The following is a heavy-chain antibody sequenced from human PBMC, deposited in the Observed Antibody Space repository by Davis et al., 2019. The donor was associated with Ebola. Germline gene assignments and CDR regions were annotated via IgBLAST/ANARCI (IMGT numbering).Heavy chain of an antibody. CDR1: GFTVSTYD. J-gene: IGHJ4*02. CDR2: MDPAGDT. V-gene: IGHV3-13*04. CDR3: VRHYSTVWYHYDYFDY. D-gene: IGHD6-19*01. Sequence: GESLKISCAASGFTVSTYDMHWVRQPTGKGLEWVSSMDPAGDTYYQDSVKGRFTISRDYSKNTLYLQMNSLRDEDTAVYYCVRHYSTVWYHYDYFDYWGQGALVTVSS.